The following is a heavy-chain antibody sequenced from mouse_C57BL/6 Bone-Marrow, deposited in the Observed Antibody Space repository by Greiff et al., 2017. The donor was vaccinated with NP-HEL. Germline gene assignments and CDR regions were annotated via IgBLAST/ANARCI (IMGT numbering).Heavy chain of an antibody. J-gene: IGHJ4*01. D-gene: IGHD1-1*01. CDR3: ARTIYYGSSYYYAMDY. V-gene: IGHV1-18*01. CDR1: GYTFTDYN. CDR2: INPNNGGT. Sequence: VQLQQSGPELVKPGASVKIPCKASGYTFTDYNMDWVKQSHGKSLEWIGDINPNNGGTIYNQKFKGKATLTVDKSSSTAYMELRSLTSEDTAVYYCARTIYYGSSYYYAMDYWGQGTSVTVSS.